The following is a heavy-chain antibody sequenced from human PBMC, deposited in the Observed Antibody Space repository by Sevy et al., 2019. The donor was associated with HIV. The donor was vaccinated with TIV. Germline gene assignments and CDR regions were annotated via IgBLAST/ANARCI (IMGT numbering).Heavy chain of an antibody. D-gene: IGHD6-19*01. J-gene: IGHJ4*02. CDR1: GFTFEDYA. CDR2: INWNSGSL. Sequence: GGSLRLSCAGSGFTFEDYALHWVRQAPGQGLEWVAGINWNSGSLDYADSVKGRFTISRDEAKNSLYLQMDTLRTEDTALYYCAKTPRTEAAPYFDFWGQGTLVTVSS. CDR3: AKTPRTEAAPYFDF. V-gene: IGHV3-9*01.